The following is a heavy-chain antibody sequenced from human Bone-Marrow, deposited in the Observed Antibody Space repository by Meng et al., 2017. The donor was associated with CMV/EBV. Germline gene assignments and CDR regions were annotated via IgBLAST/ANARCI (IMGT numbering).Heavy chain of an antibody. Sequence: ESLKISCTVYGGSFSGYYWNWIRQPPGKGLGWIGEISHSGNTNFNPSLKSRVTISVETSKNQFSLKLNSVTAADTAVYYCARLTISGFDPWGQGTLVTVSS. CDR2: ISHSGNT. V-gene: IGHV4-34*01. J-gene: IGHJ5*02. CDR3: ARLTISGFDP. CDR1: GGSFSGYY. D-gene: IGHD4/OR15-4a*01.